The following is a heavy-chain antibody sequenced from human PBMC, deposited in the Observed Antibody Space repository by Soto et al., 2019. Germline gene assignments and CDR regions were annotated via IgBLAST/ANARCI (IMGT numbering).Heavy chain of an antibody. V-gene: IGHV3-23*01. CDR1: GFTFSSYA. CDR3: AKDSPSSWYPDPSNYYYYGMDV. J-gene: IGHJ6*02. D-gene: IGHD6-13*01. CDR2: ISGSGGST. Sequence: EVQLLESGGGLVQPGGSLRLSCAASGFTFSSYAMSWVRQAPGKGLEWVSAISGSGGSTYYADSVKGRFTISRDNSKNTLYLQMNSLRAEDTAVYYCAKDSPSSWYPDPSNYYYYGMDVWGQGTTVTVSS.